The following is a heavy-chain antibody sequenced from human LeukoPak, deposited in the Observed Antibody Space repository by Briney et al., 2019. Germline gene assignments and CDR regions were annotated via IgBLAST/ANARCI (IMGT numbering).Heavy chain of an antibody. CDR2: ISTSSSTI. CDR1: GFTFSSYS. V-gene: IGHV3-48*01. D-gene: IGHD5-18*01. CDR3: ARDLHSYGY. J-gene: IGHJ4*02. Sequence: GGPLRLSCAASGFTFSSYSMNWVRQAPGKGLEWVTYISTSSSTIYYADSVKGRFTISRDNAKNSLYLQMNSLRAEDTAVYYCARDLHSYGYWGQGTLVTVSS.